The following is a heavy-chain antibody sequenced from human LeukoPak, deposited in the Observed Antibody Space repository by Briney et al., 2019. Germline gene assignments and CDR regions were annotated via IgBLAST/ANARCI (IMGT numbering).Heavy chain of an antibody. Sequence: SETLFLTCTVSGGSISSSNYYWSWIRQPPGKGLEWIGSIYYSGTTYYNPSLKSRVTISVDTSKNQFSLKLSSVTAADTAVYYCARQTFLPYDFDYWGQGTLVTVSS. CDR1: GGSISSSNYY. J-gene: IGHJ4*02. V-gene: IGHV4-39*01. CDR3: ARQTFLPYDFDY. D-gene: IGHD3-16*01. CDR2: IYYSGTT.